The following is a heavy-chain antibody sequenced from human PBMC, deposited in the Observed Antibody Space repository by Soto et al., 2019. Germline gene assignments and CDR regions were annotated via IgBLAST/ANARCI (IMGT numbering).Heavy chain of an antibody. CDR2: ISYDGSNR. CDR1: GFTFSSYA. J-gene: IGHJ5*02. D-gene: IGHD2-15*01. CDR3: ARDINKWSRHWFDT. Sequence: GGSLRLSCAASGFTFSSYAMHWVRQAPGKGLEWVAVISYDGSNRYYADSVKGRFTISRDNSKNTLYLQMNSLRPEDTAVYYCARDINKWSRHWFDTWGQGTLVTVSS. V-gene: IGHV3-30-3*01.